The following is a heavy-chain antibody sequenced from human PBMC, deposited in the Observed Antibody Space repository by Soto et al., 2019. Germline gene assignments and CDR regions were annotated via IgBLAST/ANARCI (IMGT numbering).Heavy chain of an antibody. CDR2: IKQDGSEK. CDR3: AIDASTGAADYYLDY. D-gene: IGHD4-17*01. Sequence: GGSLRLSCAASGFTFSSYWMSWVRQAPGKGLEWVANIKQDGSEKYYVDSVKGRFTISRDNAKNSLYLQMNSLRAEDTAVYYCAIDASTGAADYYLDYSGQGTPVTVSS. J-gene: IGHJ4*02. CDR1: GFTFSSYW. V-gene: IGHV3-7*01.